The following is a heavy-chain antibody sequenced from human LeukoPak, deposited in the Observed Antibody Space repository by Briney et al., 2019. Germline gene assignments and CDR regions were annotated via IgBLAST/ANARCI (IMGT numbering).Heavy chain of an antibody. CDR1: GYTFTSYA. CDR2: INAGNGNT. D-gene: IGHD3-9*01. V-gene: IGHV1-3*01. J-gene: IGHJ3*02. Sequence: GASVKVSCKASGYTFTSYAMHWVRQAPGQRLEWMGWINAGNGNTKYSQKFQGRVTITRDTSASTAYMELSSLRSEDTAVYYCARDQGYDILTGYVDAFDIWGQGTMVTVSS. CDR3: ARDQGYDILTGYVDAFDI.